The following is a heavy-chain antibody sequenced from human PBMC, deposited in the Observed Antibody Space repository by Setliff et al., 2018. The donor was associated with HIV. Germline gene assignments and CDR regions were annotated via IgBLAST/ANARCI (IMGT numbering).Heavy chain of an antibody. CDR1: GFTFSSYS. J-gene: IGHJ4*02. CDR3: ARDLVVVITSYYFDY. Sequence: LRLSCAASGFTFSSYSMNWVRQAPGKGLEWVSSISSSSSYIYYADSVKGRFTISRDNAKNSLYLQMDSLRAEDTAVYYCARDLVVVITSYYFDYWGQGTLVTVSS. V-gene: IGHV3-21*01. D-gene: IGHD3-22*01. CDR2: ISSSSSYI.